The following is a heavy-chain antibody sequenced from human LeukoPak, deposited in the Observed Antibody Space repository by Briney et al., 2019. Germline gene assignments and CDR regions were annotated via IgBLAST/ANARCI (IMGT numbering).Heavy chain of an antibody. CDR1: GGSVSNGNYY. Sequence: KASETLSLTCTVSGGSVSNGNYYWSWIRQPPGKGLEWIGYIHYSGSTNYNPSLKSRVTISVDTSKNQFSLKLSSVTAADTAVYYCARAVAGIFDYWGQGTLVTVSS. CDR2: IHYSGST. CDR3: ARAVAGIFDY. D-gene: IGHD6-19*01. V-gene: IGHV4-61*01. J-gene: IGHJ4*02.